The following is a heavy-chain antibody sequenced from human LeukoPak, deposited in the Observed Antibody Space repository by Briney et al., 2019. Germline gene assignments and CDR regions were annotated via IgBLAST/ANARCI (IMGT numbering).Heavy chain of an antibody. CDR2: IYYSGGT. Sequence: PSETLSLTCTVSGGSISNYYWSWIRQPPGKGLEWIGYIYYSGGTNYNPSLKSRVTISVDTSKNQFSLNLSSVTAADTAVYYCARHALVAASSFDYWGQGTLVTVSS. J-gene: IGHJ4*02. V-gene: IGHV4-59*08. D-gene: IGHD2-15*01. CDR1: GGSISNYY. CDR3: ARHALVAASSFDY.